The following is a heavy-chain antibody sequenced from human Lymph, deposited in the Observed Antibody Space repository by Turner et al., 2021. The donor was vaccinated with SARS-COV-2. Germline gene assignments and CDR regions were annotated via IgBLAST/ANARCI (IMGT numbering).Heavy chain of an antibody. D-gene: IGHD3-10*01. CDR3: ARGDYYGSGSFPGKTFDY. V-gene: IGHV3-30-3*01. CDR2: ISYDGSNK. J-gene: IGHJ4*02. Sequence: QVQLVESGGGVVQPGRSLRLPCAASGFTFSSYAMYWVRQAPGKGLEWVAVISYDGSNKYYADSGKGRFTISRDNSKNTLYLQMNSLRAEDTAVYYCARGDYYGSGSFPGKTFDYWGQGTLVTVSS. CDR1: GFTFSSYA.